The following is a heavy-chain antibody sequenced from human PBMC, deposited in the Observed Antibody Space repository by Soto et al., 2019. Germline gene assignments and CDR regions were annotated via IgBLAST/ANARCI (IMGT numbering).Heavy chain of an antibody. Sequence: PSETLSLTCTVSGGSISSGGYYWSWIRQHPGKGLEWIGYIYYSGSTYYNPSLKSRVTISVDTSKNQFSLKLSSVTAADTAVYYCARDRASDDFWGPAGAFDIWGQGTMVNVSS. CDR3: ARDRASDDFWGPAGAFDI. CDR2: IYYSGST. J-gene: IGHJ3*02. CDR1: GGSISSGGYY. D-gene: IGHD3-3*01. V-gene: IGHV4-31*03.